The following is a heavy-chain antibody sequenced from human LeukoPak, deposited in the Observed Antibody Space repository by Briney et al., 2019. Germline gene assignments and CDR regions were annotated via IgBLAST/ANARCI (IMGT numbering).Heavy chain of an antibody. CDR3: ARGNCSGGSCYLPEYLQH. V-gene: IGHV1-18*01. CDR1: GYTLISYA. CDR2: ITVYNGYT. Sequence: ASVKVSCKASGYTLISYAISWVRQAPGQGLEWMGWITVYNGYTTYAQKLQGRVTMTTDTSTNTAYMELRSLKSDDTAVYYCARGNCSGGSCYLPEYLQHWGQGTLVTVSS. D-gene: IGHD2-15*01. J-gene: IGHJ1*01.